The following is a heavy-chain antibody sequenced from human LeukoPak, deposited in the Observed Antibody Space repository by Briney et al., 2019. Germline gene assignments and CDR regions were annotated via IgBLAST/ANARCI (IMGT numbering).Heavy chain of an antibody. Sequence: PSETLSLTCTVSGGSISSYYWSWIRQPPGKGLEWIGYIYYSGSTNYNPSLKSRVTISVDTSKNQFSLKLSSVTAADTAVYYCARPYDSSGYFYLWGQGTLVTVSS. V-gene: IGHV4-59*08. CDR2: IYYSGST. D-gene: IGHD3-22*01. CDR3: ARPYDSSGYFYL. J-gene: IGHJ5*02. CDR1: GGSISSYY.